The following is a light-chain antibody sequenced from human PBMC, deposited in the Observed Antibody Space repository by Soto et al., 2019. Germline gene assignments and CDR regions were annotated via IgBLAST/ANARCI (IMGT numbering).Light chain of an antibody. Sequence: QSVLTQPPSVSGAPGQRITISCTGSSSNIGAGYAVHWYQQLPGTAPKLLISDDNNRPSGVPDRFSSSKSGTSASLASTGLQAEDEADYYCQSYDNSHDWDVVFGGGTALTVL. CDR1: SSNIGAGYA. V-gene: IGLV1-40*01. J-gene: IGLJ2*01. CDR2: DDN. CDR3: QSYDNSHDWDVV.